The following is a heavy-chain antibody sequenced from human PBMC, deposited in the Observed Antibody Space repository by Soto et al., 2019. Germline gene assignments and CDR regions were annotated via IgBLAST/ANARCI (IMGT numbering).Heavy chain of an antibody. CDR3: ARHYQRLEADYYYYYGMDV. CDR1: GGSIRSSSYY. CDR2: IYYSGST. J-gene: IGHJ6*02. Sequence: SETLSLTCTVSGGSIRSSSYYLGWIRQPPGKGLEWIGSIYYSGSTYYNPSLKSRVTISVDTSKNQFSLKLSSVTAADTAVYYCARHYQRLEADYYYYYGMDVWGQGTTVTVSS. V-gene: IGHV4-39*01. D-gene: IGHD1-1*01.